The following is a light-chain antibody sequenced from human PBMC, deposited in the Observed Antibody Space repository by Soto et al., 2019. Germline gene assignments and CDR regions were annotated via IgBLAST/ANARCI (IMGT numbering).Light chain of an antibody. CDR2: AAS. CDR1: QGIRSD. V-gene: IGKV1-6*01. J-gene: IGKJ1*01. CDR3: LQDYSYPRT. Sequence: IQMTPSPSSLSASIGDRVTITCRASQGIRSDLGWYQQKPGKAPKLLIYAASSLQSGVPSRFSGSGSGTDFTLTISSLQPEDFATYYCLQDYSYPRTFGQGTKVDIK.